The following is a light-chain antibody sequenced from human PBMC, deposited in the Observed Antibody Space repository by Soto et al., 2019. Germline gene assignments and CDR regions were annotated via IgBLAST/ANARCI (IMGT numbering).Light chain of an antibody. CDR1: QSISSDY. V-gene: IGKV3-20*01. J-gene: IGKJ1*01. Sequence: EIVLTQSPGTLSLSPGERAILSCRASQSISSDYLAWYQQNPGQAPRLLIYNASRRATGIQDRFSGSGSGTDFTLTISRLEPEDFAVYYCQQFGSPWTFGQGTKVEI. CDR2: NAS. CDR3: QQFGSPWT.